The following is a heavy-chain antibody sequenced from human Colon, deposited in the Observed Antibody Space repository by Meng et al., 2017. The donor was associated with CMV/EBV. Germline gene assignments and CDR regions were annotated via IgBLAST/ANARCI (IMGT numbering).Heavy chain of an antibody. CDR3: ARGGAFCSTAGCHRNDAFDI. J-gene: IGHJ3*02. Sequence: GESLKISCAASGFTFSSFPMHWVRQAPGKGLVWVSRIDSDGTSISYADSVKGRFTISRDNGKNTLYLQIHSLRGEDTAMYYCARGGAFCSTAGCHRNDAFDIWGRGTMVTVSS. D-gene: IGHD2-2*01. CDR1: GFTFSSFP. CDR2: IDSDGTSI. V-gene: IGHV3-74*01.